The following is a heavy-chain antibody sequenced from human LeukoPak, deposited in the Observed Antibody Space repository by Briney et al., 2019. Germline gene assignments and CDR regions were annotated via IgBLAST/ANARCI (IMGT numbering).Heavy chain of an antibody. CDR1: GYTFTSYG. CDR3: AKDYGDYGRSASWFDP. CDR2: ISAYNGNT. V-gene: IGHV1-18*01. D-gene: IGHD4-17*01. Sequence: ASVKVSCKASGYTFTSYGISWVRQAPGQGLEWMGWISAYNGNTNYAQKLQGRVTMTTDTSTSTAYMELRSLGSDDTAVYYCAKDYGDYGRSASWFDPWGQGTLVTVSS. J-gene: IGHJ5*02.